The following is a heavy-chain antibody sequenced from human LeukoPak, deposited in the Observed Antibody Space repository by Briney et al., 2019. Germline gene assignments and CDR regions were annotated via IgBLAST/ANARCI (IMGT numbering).Heavy chain of an antibody. Sequence: GGSLRLSCAASGFTFSSYDMHWVRQATGKGLEWVSAIGTAGDTYYPGSVKGRFTISRENAKNSLYLQMNSLRAGDTAVYYCARGQPINYYDSRGYYYDYWGQRTLVTVSS. D-gene: IGHD3-22*01. CDR1: GFTFSSYD. CDR2: IGTAGDT. V-gene: IGHV3-13*01. CDR3: ARGQPINYYDSRGYYYDY. J-gene: IGHJ4*02.